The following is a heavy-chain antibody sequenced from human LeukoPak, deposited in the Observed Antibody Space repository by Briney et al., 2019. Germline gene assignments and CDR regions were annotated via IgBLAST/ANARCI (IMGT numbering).Heavy chain of an antibody. CDR1: GGTFSSYA. CDR2: IIPILGIA. CDR3: ASSGRDGYTGGEGFGY. Sequence: SVKVSCKASGGTFSSYAISWVRQAPGQGLEWMGRIIPILGIANYAQKFQGRVTITADKSTSTAYMELSSLRSEDTAVYYCASSGRDGYTGGEGFGYWGQGTLVTVSS. V-gene: IGHV1-69*04. J-gene: IGHJ4*02. D-gene: IGHD5-24*01.